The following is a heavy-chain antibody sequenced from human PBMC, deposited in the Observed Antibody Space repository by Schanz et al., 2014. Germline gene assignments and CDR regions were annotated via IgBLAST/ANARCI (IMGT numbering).Heavy chain of an antibody. V-gene: IGHV3-30-3*01. J-gene: IGHJ4*02. Sequence: QVQLVESGGGLVKPGGSLRLSCAASGFTFRDYYMSWIRQAPGKGLEWVALISNDGSIKYYADSVEGRFTISRDNSRNTLYLQMNSLRTEDTAVYYCASPSGYSDYGTYFDFWGQGTLVTVSS. CDR2: ISNDGSIK. CDR1: GFTFRDYY. D-gene: IGHD5-12*01. CDR3: ASPSGYSDYGTYFDF.